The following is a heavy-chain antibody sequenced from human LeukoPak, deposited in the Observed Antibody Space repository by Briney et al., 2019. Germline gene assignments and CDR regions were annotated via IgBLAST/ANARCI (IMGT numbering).Heavy chain of an antibody. J-gene: IGHJ3*02. Sequence: SVKVSCKASGGTLSSYAISWVRQAPGQGLEWMGRIIPIFGTANYAQKFQGRVTITTDESTSTAYMELSSLRSEDTAVYYCAIRHMLVVARGAFDIWGQGTMVTVSS. V-gene: IGHV1-69*05. D-gene: IGHD3-22*01. CDR3: AIRHMLVVARGAFDI. CDR2: IIPIFGTA. CDR1: GGTLSSYA.